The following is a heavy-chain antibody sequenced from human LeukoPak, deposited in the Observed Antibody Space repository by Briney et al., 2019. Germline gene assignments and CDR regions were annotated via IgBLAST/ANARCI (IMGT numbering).Heavy chain of an antibody. D-gene: IGHD2-21*01. CDR3: ARESARGGGCFIDPFDI. CDR2: IRNKANDYST. V-gene: IGHV3-72*01. Sequence: PGGSLRLSCAASGFTFSDHFMDWVRQAPGKGLEWVGRIRNKANDYSTEYAASVKGRFSVSRDDSKNSLYLQMNGLKTEDTAVYYCARESARGGGCFIDPFDIWGQGTVVTVSS. CDR1: GFTFSDHF. J-gene: IGHJ3*02.